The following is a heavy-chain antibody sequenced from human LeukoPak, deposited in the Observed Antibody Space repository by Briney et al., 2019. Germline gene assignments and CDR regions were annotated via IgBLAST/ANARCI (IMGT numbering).Heavy chain of an antibody. CDR3: ARAYQSLGGLSLPDH. CDR1: GYTFTGYY. J-gene: IGHJ5*02. V-gene: IGHV7-4-1*02. D-gene: IGHD3-16*02. CDR2: IHPNTGNP. Sequence: ASVKVSCKASGYTFTGYYMHWVRQAPGQGLEWMGWIHPNTGNPTYAQGFPGRVVFSLDTSVGTTYLQISSLKAEDTAVYYCARAYQSLGGLSLPDHWGQGTLVTVSS.